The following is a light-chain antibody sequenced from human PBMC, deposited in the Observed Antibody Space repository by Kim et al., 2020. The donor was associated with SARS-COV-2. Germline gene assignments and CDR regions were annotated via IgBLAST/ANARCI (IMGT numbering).Light chain of an antibody. Sequence: FLGESATLSGRAIQRVSSYLAWYQQKPGQAPSLLIYDASNRATGIPARFSGSGSGTDFTLTISSLEPEDFAVYYCQQRSNWPPITFGQGTRLEIK. J-gene: IGKJ5*01. V-gene: IGKV3-11*01. CDR3: QQRSNWPPIT. CDR2: DAS. CDR1: QRVSSY.